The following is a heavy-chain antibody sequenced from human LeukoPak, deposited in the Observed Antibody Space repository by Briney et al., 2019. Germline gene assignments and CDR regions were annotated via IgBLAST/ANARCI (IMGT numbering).Heavy chain of an antibody. CDR2: IYPGDSDT. D-gene: IGHD6-6*01. V-gene: IGHV5-51*01. J-gene: IGHJ4*02. CDR3: ARSLHGGSYYFDY. Sequence: GESLKISCKGSGYSFTSYWIGWVRQMPGKGLEWMEIIYPGDSDTRYSPSFQGQVTISVDKSISTAYLQWSSLKASDTAIYYCARSLHGGSYYFDYWGQGTLVTVSS. CDR1: GYSFTSYW.